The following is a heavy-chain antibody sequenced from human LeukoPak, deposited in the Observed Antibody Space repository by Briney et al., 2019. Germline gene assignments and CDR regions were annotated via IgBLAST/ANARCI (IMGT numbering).Heavy chain of an antibody. CDR3: ARGIVVVPAAEGYYYYMDV. CDR1: GGTFSSYA. V-gene: IGHV1-69*13. D-gene: IGHD2-2*01. Sequence: GASVTVSCKASGGTFSSYAISWVRQAPGQGLEWMGGIIPIFGTANYAQKFQGRVTITADESTSTAYMELSSLRSEDTAVYYCARGIVVVPAAEGYYYYMDVWGKGTTVTVSS. J-gene: IGHJ6*03. CDR2: IIPIFGTA.